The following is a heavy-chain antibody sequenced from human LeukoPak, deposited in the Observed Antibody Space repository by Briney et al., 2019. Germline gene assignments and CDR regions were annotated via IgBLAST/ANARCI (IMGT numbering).Heavy chain of an antibody. CDR1: GFTFSSYA. CDR2: ITSAGNT. D-gene: IGHD2-2*01. V-gene: IGHV3-23*01. Sequence: GGSLRLSCAASGFTFSSYAMSWVRQAPGKGLEWVSAITSAGNTYYADSVKGRFTISRDSSKNTLYLQMNSLRSEDTAVYYCAKGGGPYHLPTDYWGQGTLVTVSS. CDR3: AKGGGPYHLPTDY. J-gene: IGHJ4*02.